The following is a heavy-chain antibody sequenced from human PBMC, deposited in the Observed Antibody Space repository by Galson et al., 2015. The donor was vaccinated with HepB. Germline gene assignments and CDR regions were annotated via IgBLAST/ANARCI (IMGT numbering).Heavy chain of an antibody. Sequence: SLRLSCAGSGFTFNTYSMNWVRQAPGKGLEWISYIGSSSSPIYYADSVKGRFTISRDDAKNSVYLQMDSLRDEDTAVYYCARDPPAAVTGVTFDIWGQGTMVTVSS. V-gene: IGHV3-48*02. CDR2: IGSSSSPI. D-gene: IGHD6-19*01. J-gene: IGHJ3*02. CDR3: ARDPPAAVTGVTFDI. CDR1: GFTFNTYS.